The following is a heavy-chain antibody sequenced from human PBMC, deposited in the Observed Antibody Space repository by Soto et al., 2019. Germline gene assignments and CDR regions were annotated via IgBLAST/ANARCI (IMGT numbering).Heavy chain of an antibody. CDR2: ISKSGDST. Sequence: ETLSLSCAASGVTFTSYAMTWVRQVPGEGQQWVSSISKSGDSTYYADSVKGRFTTSRDNSKNTLYLQMNSLRAEDTAIYYCAKGSFGFDYWGQGTLVTVSS. V-gene: IGHV3-23*01. CDR3: AKGSFGFDY. CDR1: GVTFTSYA. D-gene: IGHD3-10*01. J-gene: IGHJ4*02.